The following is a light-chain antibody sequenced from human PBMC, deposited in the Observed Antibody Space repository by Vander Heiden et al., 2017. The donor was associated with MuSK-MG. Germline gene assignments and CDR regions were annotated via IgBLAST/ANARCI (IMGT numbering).Light chain of an antibody. Sequence: YELPQPPPVSLSPGQTASITCSGDKLGDKYACWYQQKPGQSPGLGSYQDSKRPSGIPERFSGSNSGTKANLTISGTQAVDEADYYCQAWDSSTGVFGGGTKLTVL. CDR1: KLGDKY. V-gene: IGLV3-1*01. J-gene: IGLJ2*01. CDR3: QAWDSSTGV. CDR2: QDS.